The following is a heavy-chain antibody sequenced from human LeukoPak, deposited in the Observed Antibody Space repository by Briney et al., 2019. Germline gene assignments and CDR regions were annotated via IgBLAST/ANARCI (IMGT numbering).Heavy chain of an antibody. J-gene: IGHJ4*02. CDR2: INPSGGST. CDR3: ARIIMITFGGVIAPDRIDY. D-gene: IGHD3-16*02. V-gene: IGHV1-46*01. CDR1: GYTFTSYG. Sequence: ASVKVSCKASGYTFTSYGISWVRQAPGQGLEWMGIINPSGGSTSYAQKSQGRVTMTRDTSTSTVYMELSSLRSEDTAVYYCARIIMITFGGVIAPDRIDYWGQGTLVTVSS.